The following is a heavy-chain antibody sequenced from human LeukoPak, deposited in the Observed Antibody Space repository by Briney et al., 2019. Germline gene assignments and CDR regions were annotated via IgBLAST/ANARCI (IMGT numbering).Heavy chain of an antibody. J-gene: IGHJ4*02. Sequence: PGGSLRLSCAASRFTFSNYWMHWVRQAPGKGLVWVSRINIDGSSISYADSVKGRFTISRDNAKNTLYLQMNSLRAEDTAVYYCARVPATGTAFDDWGQGTLVTVSS. CDR3: ARVPATGTAFDD. CDR1: RFTFSNYW. D-gene: IGHD6-13*01. V-gene: IGHV3-74*01. CDR2: INIDGSSI.